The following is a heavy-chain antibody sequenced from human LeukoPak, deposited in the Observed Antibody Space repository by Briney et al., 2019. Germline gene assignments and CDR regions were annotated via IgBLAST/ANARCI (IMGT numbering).Heavy chain of an antibody. V-gene: IGHV4-30-4*08. CDR1: GGSISSGDYY. D-gene: IGHD1-26*01. J-gene: IGHJ4*02. Sequence: PSQTLSLTCTVSGGSISSGDYYWSWIRPPPGKGREWIGYIFYSGSTYYNPSLKSRVTISVDTSKNQFSLKLSSVTAADTAVYYCARVGSGSYNFDYWGQGTLVTVSS. CDR3: ARVGSGSYNFDY. CDR2: IFYSGST.